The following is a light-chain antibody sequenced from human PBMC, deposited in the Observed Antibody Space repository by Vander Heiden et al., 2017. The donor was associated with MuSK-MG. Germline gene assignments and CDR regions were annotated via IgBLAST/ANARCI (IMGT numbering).Light chain of an antibody. CDR1: ALPKKY. CDR3: YSTDSSGNHRV. Sequence: YALPQPPSVSVSPGQTARITCSGDALPKKYAYWYQQKSGQAPVLVIYEDSKRPSGIPERFSGSSSGTRATLTISGAQVEDEADYYCYSTDSSGNHRVFGGGTKLTVL. CDR2: EDS. J-gene: IGLJ3*02. V-gene: IGLV3-10*01.